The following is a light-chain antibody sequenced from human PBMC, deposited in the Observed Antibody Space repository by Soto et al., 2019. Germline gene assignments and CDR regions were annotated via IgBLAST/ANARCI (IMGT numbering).Light chain of an antibody. J-gene: IGKJ1*01. Sequence: DIQMTQSPSTLSASVGYRFTITCRSSHSISSWLAWYQQKPGKAPKLLIYKASSLESGVPSRFSGSGSGAEFTLTISSLQPDDFAEYHCQKYNNWPQKFGQGTKVDIK. CDR3: QKYNNWPQK. CDR1: HSISSW. CDR2: KAS. V-gene: IGKV1-5*03.